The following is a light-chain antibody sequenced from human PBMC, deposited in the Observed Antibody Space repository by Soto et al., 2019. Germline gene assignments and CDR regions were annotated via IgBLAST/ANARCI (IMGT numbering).Light chain of an antibody. V-gene: IGKV3-20*01. CDR3: QQYGSSGT. J-gene: IGKJ1*01. CDR2: GAS. Sequence: EIVLTRSAGTLSLSPGERATLSCRASQSVSNNYLAWYQQKPGQAPRLLIYGASNRATGIPDRFSGSGSGTDFTLTISRLEPEDFAVYYCQQYGSSGTFGQGTKVDIK. CDR1: QSVSNNY.